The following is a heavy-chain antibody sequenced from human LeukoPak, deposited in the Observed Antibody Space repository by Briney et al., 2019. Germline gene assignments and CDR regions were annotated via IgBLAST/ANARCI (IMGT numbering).Heavy chain of an antibody. CDR3: ARDRVYYYDSSGYYPDAFDI. J-gene: IGHJ3*02. CDR1: GFTVSSNY. D-gene: IGHD3-22*01. V-gene: IGHV3-66*01. CDR2: IYSGGST. Sequence: GGSLRLSCAASGFTVSSNYMSWVRRAPGKGLEWVSVIYSGGSTYYADSVKGRFTISRDNSKNTLYLQMNSLRAEDTAVYYCARDRVYYYDSSGYYPDAFDIWGQGTMVTVSS.